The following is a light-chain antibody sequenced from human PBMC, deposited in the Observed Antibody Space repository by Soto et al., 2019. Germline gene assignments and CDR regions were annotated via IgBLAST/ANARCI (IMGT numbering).Light chain of an antibody. J-gene: IGLJ2*01. CDR1: SGSSASRY. CDR2: QDI. V-gene: IGLV6-57*03. Sequence: NFMLTQPHSVSGSPGKTVTISCTRSSGSSASRYVQWYQQRPGSAPTTVIYQDIRRPSGVPDRCSGSIDTSSNSASLDISGLKTEYEADYYCQSYDTSNNVVFGGGTKVTVL. CDR3: QSYDTSNNVV.